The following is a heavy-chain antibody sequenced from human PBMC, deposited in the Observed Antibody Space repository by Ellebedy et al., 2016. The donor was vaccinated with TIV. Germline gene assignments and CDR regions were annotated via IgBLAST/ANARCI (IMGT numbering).Heavy chain of an antibody. J-gene: IGHJ6*02. CDR2: IIPIFGTA. D-gene: IGHD6-6*01. CDR1: GGTFSSYA. Sequence: SVKVSXXASGGTFSSYAISWVRQAPGQGLEWMGGIIPIFGTANYAQKFQGRVTITADKSTSTAYMELSSLRSEDTAVYYCARDKGGGAARPMVDYYYYGMDVWGQGTTVTVSS. V-gene: IGHV1-69*06. CDR3: ARDKGGGAARPMVDYYYYGMDV.